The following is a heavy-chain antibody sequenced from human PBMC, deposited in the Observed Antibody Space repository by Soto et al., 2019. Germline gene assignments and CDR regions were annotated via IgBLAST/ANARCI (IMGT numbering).Heavy chain of an antibody. D-gene: IGHD7-27*01. CDR1: GFTFSSYA. CDR3: ARDADWGSNLDY. CDR2: ISYDGSNK. J-gene: IGHJ4*02. V-gene: IGHV3-30*04. Sequence: GGSLRLSCAASGFTFSSYAMHWVRQAPGKGLEWVAVISYDGSNKYYADSVKGRFTISRDNSKNTLYLQMNSLRAEDTAVYYCARDADWGSNLDYWGQGTLVTVSS.